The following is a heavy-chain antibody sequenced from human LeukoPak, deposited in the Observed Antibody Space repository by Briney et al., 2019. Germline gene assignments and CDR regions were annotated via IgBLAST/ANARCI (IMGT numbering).Heavy chain of an antibody. D-gene: IGHD1-26*01. CDR1: GGSITSYY. CDR3: ARDIRVVGATHYFDQ. V-gene: IGHV4-59*01. CDR2: MHYSGSA. J-gene: IGHJ4*02. Sequence: KPSETLSLTCTVSGGSITSYYWSWVRQPPGKGLEWIGYMHYSGSATYYPSLKSRVAMSIDASKNQFSLKLSSVTAADTAVYYCARDIRVVGATHYFDQWGQGTLVTVSS.